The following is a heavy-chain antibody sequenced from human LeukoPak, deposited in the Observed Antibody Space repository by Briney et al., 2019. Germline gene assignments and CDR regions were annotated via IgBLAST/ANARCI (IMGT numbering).Heavy chain of an antibody. CDR2: IYYSGST. D-gene: IGHD3-22*01. V-gene: IGHV4-59*01. J-gene: IGHJ4*02. CDR3: ARGLYYYDSTFDY. CDR1: GGSISSYY. Sequence: SETLSLTCTVSGGSISSYYWSWIRQPPGKGLEWIGYIYYSGSTNYNPPLKSRVTISVDTSKNQFSLKLSSVTAADTAVYYCARGLYYYDSTFDYWGQGTLVTVSS.